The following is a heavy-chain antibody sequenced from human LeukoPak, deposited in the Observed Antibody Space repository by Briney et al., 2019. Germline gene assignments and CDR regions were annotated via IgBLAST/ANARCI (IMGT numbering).Heavy chain of an antibody. Sequence: GASVKVSCKASGYTFTGYYMHWVRQAPGQGLEWMGWMNPNSGNTGYAQKFQGRVTMTRNTSISTAYMELSSLRSEDTAVYYCARGRYYYGSGSLNWFDPWGQGTLVTVSS. CDR1: GYTFTGYY. V-gene: IGHV1-8*02. CDR2: MNPNSGNT. J-gene: IGHJ5*02. D-gene: IGHD3-10*01. CDR3: ARGRYYYGSGSLNWFDP.